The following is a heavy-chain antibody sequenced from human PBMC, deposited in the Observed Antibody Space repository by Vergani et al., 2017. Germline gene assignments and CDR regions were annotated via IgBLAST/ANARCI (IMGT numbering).Heavy chain of an antibody. CDR2: IIPIFGTA. Sequence: QVQLVQSGAEVKKPGSSVKVSCKASGGTFSSYAISWVRQAPGQGLEWMGGIIPIFGTANYAQKFQGRVTITADESTSTAYMERSSLRSEDTAVYYCVNERSTGYDILTGSGYWGQGTLVTVSS. D-gene: IGHD3-9*01. CDR1: GGTFSSYA. V-gene: IGHV1-69*01. CDR3: VNERSTGYDILTGSGY. J-gene: IGHJ4*02.